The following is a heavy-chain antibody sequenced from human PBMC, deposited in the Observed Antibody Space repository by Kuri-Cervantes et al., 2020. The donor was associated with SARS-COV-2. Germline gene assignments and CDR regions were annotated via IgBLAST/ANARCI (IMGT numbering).Heavy chain of an antibody. CDR1: GYTFTSYA. V-gene: IGHV1-3*01. D-gene: IGHD6-13*01. CDR3: ARDSSITPRDFDY. CDR2: INAGNGNT. J-gene: IGHJ4*02. Sequence: ASVKVSCKASGYTFTSYAMHWVRQAPGQRLEWMGWINAGNGNTKYSQKFQGRVTITRDTSASTAYMELSSLRSEDTAVYYCARDSSITPRDFDYWGQGTLVTVSS.